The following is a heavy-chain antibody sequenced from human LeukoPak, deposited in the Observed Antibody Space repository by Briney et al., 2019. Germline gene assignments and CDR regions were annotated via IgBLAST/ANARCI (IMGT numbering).Heavy chain of an antibody. Sequence: SETLSLTCTVSGGSISSGDYYWSWIRQPPGKGLEWIGYISYSGSTYYNPSLKSRVTISVDTSKNQFSLKLSSVTAADTAVYYCARYYGGNSNFDYWGQGTLVTVSS. D-gene: IGHD4-23*01. CDR3: ARYYGGNSNFDY. CDR1: GGSISSGDYY. CDR2: ISYSGST. J-gene: IGHJ4*02. V-gene: IGHV4-30-4*01.